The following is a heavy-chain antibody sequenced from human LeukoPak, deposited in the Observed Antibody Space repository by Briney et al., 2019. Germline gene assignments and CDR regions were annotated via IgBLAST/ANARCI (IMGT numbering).Heavy chain of an antibody. D-gene: IGHD3-22*01. Sequence: SETLSLTCAVYGGSFSGYYWSWIRQPPGKGLEWIGEINHSGSTNYNPPLKSRVTISVDTSKNQFSLKLSSVTAADTAVYYCARGHSSGYYLDYWGQGTLVTVSS. CDR2: INHSGST. CDR3: ARGHSSGYYLDY. J-gene: IGHJ4*02. V-gene: IGHV4-34*01. CDR1: GGSFSGYY.